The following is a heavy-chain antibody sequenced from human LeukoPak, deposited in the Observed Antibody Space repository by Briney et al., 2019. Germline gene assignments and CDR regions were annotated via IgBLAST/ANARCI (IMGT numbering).Heavy chain of an antibody. D-gene: IGHD1-7*01. J-gene: IGHJ4*02. CDR1: GGSISSYY. CDR2: IYYSGST. CDR3: ARLEGTTSPSPFDY. V-gene: IGHV4-59*08. Sequence: SETLSLTCTVSGGSISSYYWSWIRQPPGKGLEWIGYIYYSGSTNYNPSLKSRATISVDTSKNQFSLKLSSVTAADTAVYYCARLEGTTSPSPFDYWGQGTLVTVSS.